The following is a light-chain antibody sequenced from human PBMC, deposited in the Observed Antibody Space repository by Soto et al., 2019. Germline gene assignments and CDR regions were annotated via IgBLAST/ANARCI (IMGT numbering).Light chain of an antibody. J-gene: IGLJ2*01. V-gene: IGLV7-46*01. CDR3: LLSYNAARV. CDR1: TGAVTSNHH. CDR2: DTS. Sequence: QAVVTQEPSLTVSPGGTVTLTCGSSTGAVTSNHHPYWFQQKAGQAPRTLIYDTSNKHSWTPARLSGSLLGDKAALTLSGAQPEEEAQYYCLLSYNAARVFGGGTKVTVL.